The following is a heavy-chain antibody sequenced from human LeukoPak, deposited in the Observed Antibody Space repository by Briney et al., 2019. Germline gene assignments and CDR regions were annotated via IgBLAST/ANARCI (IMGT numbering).Heavy chain of an antibody. J-gene: IGHJ4*02. D-gene: IGHD2-15*01. CDR2: ISSSSSTM. Sequence: PGGSLRLSCAASGFSFSSYGMNRDRQAPGKGLEWISYISSSSSTMYYADSVKGRFTIFRDNAKNSLFLQMDSLRDEDTAVYFCARVDCSGGSCYSSLDYWGQGTLITVSS. CDR3: ARVDCSGGSCYSSLDY. CDR1: GFSFSSYG. V-gene: IGHV3-48*02.